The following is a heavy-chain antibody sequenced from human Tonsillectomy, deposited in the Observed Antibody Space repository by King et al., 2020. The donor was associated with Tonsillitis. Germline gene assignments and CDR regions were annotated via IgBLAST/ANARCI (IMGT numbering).Heavy chain of an antibody. CDR2: IKKGGSQK. CDR3: ARDLTPLDSDIYSDAFYI. D-gene: IGHD3-22*01. Sequence: VQLVESGGGLIQPGGSLRLSCAASGFTCGSFWMTGVRQAPGEGLEWVANIKKGGSQKYYVDSVKGRFTISRDNAKNSLYLQMDNLRAEDTAVYYCARDLTPLDSDIYSDAFYIWGQETMVTVSS. V-gene: IGHV3-7*03. CDR1: GFTCGSFW. J-gene: IGHJ3*02.